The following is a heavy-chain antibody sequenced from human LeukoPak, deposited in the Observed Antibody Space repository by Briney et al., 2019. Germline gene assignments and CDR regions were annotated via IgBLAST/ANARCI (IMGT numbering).Heavy chain of an antibody. D-gene: IGHD3-10*01. V-gene: IGHV3-23*01. CDR3: AKGHYYGSGSLDY. J-gene: IGHJ4*02. Sequence: GGSLRLSCAASGFTFSSYGMSWVRQAPGKGLEWVSAFGGRDGSTYYADSVKGRFTISRDNSTNTLYVQMNSLRAEDTAVYYCAKGHYYGSGSLDYWGQGTLVTVSS. CDR1: GFTFSSYG. CDR2: FGGRDGST.